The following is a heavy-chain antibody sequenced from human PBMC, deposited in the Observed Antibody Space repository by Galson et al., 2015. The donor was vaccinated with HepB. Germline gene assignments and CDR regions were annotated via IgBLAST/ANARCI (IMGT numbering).Heavy chain of an antibody. CDR3: ARHSSSWYQSWYSDL. Sequence: SVKVSCKASGYTFTSYGISWVRQAPGQGLEWMGWISAYNGNTNNAPKLQGRVTMTTDTSTSTAYMELRRLRSDDTAVYYCARHSSSWYQSWYSDLWGRGTLVNVS. CDR1: GYTFTSYG. CDR2: ISAYNGNT. J-gene: IGHJ2*01. V-gene: IGHV1-18*01. D-gene: IGHD6-13*01.